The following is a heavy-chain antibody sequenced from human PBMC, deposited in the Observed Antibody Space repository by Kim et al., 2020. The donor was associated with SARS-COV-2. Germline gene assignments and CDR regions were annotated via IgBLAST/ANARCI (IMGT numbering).Heavy chain of an antibody. CDR1: GGSFSGYY. CDR3: ARGIAVAGTEPFDY. J-gene: IGHJ4*02. Sequence: SETLSLTCAVYGGSFSGYYWSWIRQPPGKGLEWIGEINHSGSTNYNPSLKSRVTISVDTSKNQFSLKLSSVTAADTAVYYCARGIAVAGTEPFDYWGQGTLVTVSS. V-gene: IGHV4-34*01. CDR2: INHSGST. D-gene: IGHD6-19*01.